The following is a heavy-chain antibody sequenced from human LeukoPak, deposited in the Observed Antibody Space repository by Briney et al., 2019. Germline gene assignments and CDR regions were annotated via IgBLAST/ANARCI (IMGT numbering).Heavy chain of an antibody. Sequence: GASVKVSCKASGFTFTRSAMQWVRQARGQRLEWIGWIVVGSGDTNYAQKFQERVTITRDMSTRTSYMELSSLRSEDTAVYYCAADREYFDSSGYYHFDYWGQGTLVTVSS. J-gene: IGHJ4*02. CDR2: IVVGSGDT. D-gene: IGHD3-22*01. CDR1: GFTFTRSA. CDR3: AADREYFDSSGYYHFDY. V-gene: IGHV1-58*02.